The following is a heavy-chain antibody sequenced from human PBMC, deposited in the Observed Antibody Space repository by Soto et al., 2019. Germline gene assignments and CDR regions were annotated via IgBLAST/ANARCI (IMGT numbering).Heavy chain of an antibody. CDR2: INSDGSTT. D-gene: IGHD3-10*01. V-gene: IGHV3-74*01. Sequence: PGGSLRLSCAASGFTCSNYWIHWVRQAPGKGLMWVSRINSDGSTTNYADSVKGRFTISRDNAKNTLYLQMNSLRAEDTALYYCARGVRAHYGKAVWGQGTTVPVSS. J-gene: IGHJ6*02. CDR1: GFTCSNYW. CDR3: ARGVRAHYGKAV.